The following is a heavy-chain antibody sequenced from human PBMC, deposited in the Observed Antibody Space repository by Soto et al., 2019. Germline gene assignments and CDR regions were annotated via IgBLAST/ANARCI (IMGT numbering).Heavy chain of an antibody. CDR1: GFTFGNYW. CDR3: ARNSYSSGWSSFDY. D-gene: IGHD6-19*01. V-gene: IGHV3-7*03. Sequence: PGGSLRLSCVGSGFTFGNYWMSWVRQAPGKGLEWVANIRQDGREVQFVDSVKGRFTVSRDNSKNTLFLQMNSLRAEDTAVYYCARNSYSSGWSSFDYWGQGAPVTVSS. CDR2: IRQDGREV. J-gene: IGHJ4*02.